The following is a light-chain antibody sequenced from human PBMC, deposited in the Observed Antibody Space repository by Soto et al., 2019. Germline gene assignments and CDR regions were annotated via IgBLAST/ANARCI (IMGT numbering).Light chain of an antibody. Sequence: EFVLTQSPGTLSLSPGERATLSCRASQTVRNNYLAWYQQKPGQAPRLLIYDASSRATGIPDRFSGGGSGTDFTLTISRLEPEDSAVYYCQQRSNWPTVGGGTKVDIK. CDR1: QTVRNNY. V-gene: IGKV3D-20*02. CDR2: DAS. J-gene: IGKJ4*01. CDR3: QQRSNWPT.